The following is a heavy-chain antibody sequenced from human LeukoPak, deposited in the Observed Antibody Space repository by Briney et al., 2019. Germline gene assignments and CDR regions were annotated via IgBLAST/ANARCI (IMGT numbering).Heavy chain of an antibody. CDR1: GFTFSNYW. Sequence: GGSLRLSCAGSGFTFSNYWMSWVRQAPGKGLEWVANIKEDGSEKYYVDSVKGRFTISRDNARNSLFLQMYNLRVEDTAVYYCAKTIGYGSGNDQVGGWGQGTLVTVSS. J-gene: IGHJ4*02. CDR2: IKEDGSEK. V-gene: IGHV3-7*01. D-gene: IGHD3-10*01. CDR3: AKTIGYGSGNDQVGG.